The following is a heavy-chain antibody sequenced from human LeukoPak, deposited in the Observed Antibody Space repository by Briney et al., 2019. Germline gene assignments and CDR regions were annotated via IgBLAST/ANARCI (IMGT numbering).Heavy chain of an antibody. J-gene: IGHJ5*02. CDR3: ASFSWGSGSYNQEAIWSWFDP. D-gene: IGHD3-10*01. CDR1: GGSISAYY. Sequence: SETLSLTCTVSGGSISAYYWSWIRQPPGKGLEWIGYINYSGNTNYNPSLKGRVTISVDTSKNQFSLKLSSVTAADTAVYYCASFSWGSGSYNQEAIWSWFDPWGQGTLVIVSS. CDR2: INYSGNT. V-gene: IGHV4-59*08.